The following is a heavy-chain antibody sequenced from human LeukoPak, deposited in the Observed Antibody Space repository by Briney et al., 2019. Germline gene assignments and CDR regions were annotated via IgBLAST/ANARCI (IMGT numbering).Heavy chain of an antibody. CDR3: ARFRITIFGVVINAFDI. CDR1: GGSISSGDYY. J-gene: IGHJ3*02. Sequence: SETLSLTCTVSGGSISSGDYYWSWIRQPPGKCLEWIGYIYYSGSTYYNPSLKSRVTISVDTSKNQFSLKLSSVTATDTAVDYCARFRITIFGVVINAFDIWGQGTMVTVSS. D-gene: IGHD3-3*01. V-gene: IGHV4-30-4*08. CDR2: IYYSGST.